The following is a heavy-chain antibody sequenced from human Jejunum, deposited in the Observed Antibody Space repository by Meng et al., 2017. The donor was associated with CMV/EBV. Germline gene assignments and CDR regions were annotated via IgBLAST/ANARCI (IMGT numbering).Heavy chain of an antibody. CDR2: INPNSRDT. CDR1: GYSFTGYY. CDR3: ARQDATSWDLDF. Sequence: CKTSGYSFTGYYIHWVRQGPGQGLEWMGWINPNSRDTNYAQKFQGWVAMTGDTSINTVYMEMTRLTSGDTAVYYCARQDATSWDLDFWGQGTLVTVSS. V-gene: IGHV1-2*04. J-gene: IGHJ4*02. D-gene: IGHD1-26*01.